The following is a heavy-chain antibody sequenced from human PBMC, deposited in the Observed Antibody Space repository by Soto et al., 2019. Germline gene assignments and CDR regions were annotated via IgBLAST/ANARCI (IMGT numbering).Heavy chain of an antibody. CDR3: ARTMVRGVMTLQHYYYMDV. Sequence: QVQLVESGGGLVKPGGSLRLSCAASGFTISDYYMSGIRQAPGKGLEWVSYISSSGSTIYYADSVKGRFTISRDNAKNSLDLQMNSLRAEDTAVYYCARTMVRGVMTLQHYYYMDVWGKGTTVTVSS. CDR1: GFTISDYY. J-gene: IGHJ6*03. V-gene: IGHV3-11*01. D-gene: IGHD3-10*01. CDR2: ISSSGSTI.